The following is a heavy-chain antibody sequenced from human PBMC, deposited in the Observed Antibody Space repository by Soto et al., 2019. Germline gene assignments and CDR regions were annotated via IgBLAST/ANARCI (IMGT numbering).Heavy chain of an antibody. D-gene: IGHD1-26*01. CDR1: GYTFTGYY. CDR2: INPNSGGT. Sequence: QVQLVQSGAEVKKPGASVKVSCKASGYTFTGYYMHWVRQAPGQGLEWMGWINPNSGGTNYAQKFQGWVTMTRDTSISPAYMELSRLRSDDTAVYYCARDVGRIVGATAFDPWGQGTLVTVSS. V-gene: IGHV1-2*04. CDR3: ARDVGRIVGATAFDP. J-gene: IGHJ5*02.